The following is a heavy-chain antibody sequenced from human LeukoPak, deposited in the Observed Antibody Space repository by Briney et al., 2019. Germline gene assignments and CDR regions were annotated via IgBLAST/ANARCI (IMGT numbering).Heavy chain of an antibody. CDR2: INHSGST. J-gene: IGHJ5*02. Sequence: SETLSLTCAVYGGSFSGYYWSWIRQPPGKGLEWIGEINHSGSTNYNPSLKSRVTISVDTSKNQFPLKLSSVTAADTAVYYCARGRSSTIFGVVIFPRFDPWGQGTLVTVSS. D-gene: IGHD3-3*01. V-gene: IGHV4-34*01. CDR3: ARGRSSTIFGVVIFPRFDP. CDR1: GGSFSGYY.